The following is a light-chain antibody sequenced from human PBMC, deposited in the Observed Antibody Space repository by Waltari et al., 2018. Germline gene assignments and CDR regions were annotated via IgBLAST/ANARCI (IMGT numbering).Light chain of an antibody. CDR3: MQGTHWPYT. J-gene: IGKJ2*01. CDR1: QSISSW. CDR2: KAA. Sequence: DVQLTQSPSTLSASVGDRVTITCRASQSISSWLAWYQKKPGQAPQVLIYKAATLQSGVPSRFSGSGSGTEFTLTIDSLQPDDVATYYCMQGTHWPYTFGQGTKLDIK. V-gene: IGKV1-5*03.